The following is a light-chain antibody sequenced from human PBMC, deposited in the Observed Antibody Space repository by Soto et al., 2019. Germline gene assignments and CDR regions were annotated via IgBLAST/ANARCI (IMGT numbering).Light chain of an antibody. CDR1: QTISSH. CDR3: QQYNTYGWT. CDR2: AAS. Sequence: DIQMTQSPSSLSASVGDRVIITCRASQTISSHLNWYQQKPGKAPNLLVYAASSLQSGVPSRFSGSAFGTEFTLTISSLQPEDFATYYCQQYNTYGWTFGQGTKVDIK. J-gene: IGKJ1*01. V-gene: IGKV1-17*01.